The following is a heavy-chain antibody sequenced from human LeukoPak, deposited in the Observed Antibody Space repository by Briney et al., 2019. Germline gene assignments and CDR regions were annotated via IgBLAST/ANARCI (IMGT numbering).Heavy chain of an antibody. D-gene: IGHD5-18*01. CDR1: DFTFSGSA. J-gene: IGHJ4*02. Sequence: GGSLSLSCAASDFTFSGSAIHWVRQASGKGLEWVGRIKSKTNNYATAYAASVRGRFTISRDDLKKTAYLQMNSLKTEDTAVYYCTRLYEYSFRFDYWGQGSLVTVSS. V-gene: IGHV3-73*01. CDR2: IKSKTNNYAT. CDR3: TRLYEYSFRFDY.